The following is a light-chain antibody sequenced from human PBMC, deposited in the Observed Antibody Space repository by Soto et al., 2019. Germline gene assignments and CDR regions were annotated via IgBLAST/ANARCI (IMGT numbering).Light chain of an antibody. Sequence: QSVLTQPPSASGTPGQRVTISCSGSSSNIGSNTVNWYQQLPGTAPKLLIYSNNQRPSGVPDRFSGSKSGTSASLAISGLRSDDEADYYCAAWDGSLNGVVFGGGTKVTVL. CDR1: SSNIGSNT. V-gene: IGLV1-44*01. CDR2: SNN. J-gene: IGLJ2*01. CDR3: AAWDGSLNGVV.